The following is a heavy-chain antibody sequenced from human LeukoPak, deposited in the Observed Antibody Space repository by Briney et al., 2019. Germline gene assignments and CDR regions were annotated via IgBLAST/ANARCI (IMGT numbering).Heavy chain of an antibody. D-gene: IGHD3-3*01. CDR1: GFTLSSRW. CDR3: ATYDSWSGYNIAY. CDR2: INRDGSEK. Sequence: PGGSLRLSCVVSGFTLSSRWMMWVRQAPGKGLEWMTNINRDGSEKNYVDSVKGRFTITRVNAENSLYLQMNSLKVEDTAIYYCATYDSWSGYNIAYWGQGTLVTVSS. V-gene: IGHV3-7*03. J-gene: IGHJ4*02.